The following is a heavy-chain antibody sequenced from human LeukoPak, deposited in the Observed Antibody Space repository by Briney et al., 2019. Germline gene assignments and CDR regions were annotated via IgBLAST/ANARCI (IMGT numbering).Heavy chain of an antibody. Sequence: GGSLRLSCAASGFTFSSYAMSWVRQAPGKGLEWVSAISGSGGSTYYADSVKGRFTISRDNSRNTLYLQMNSLRAEDTAVYYCAKSSGWSMGQSDYWGQGTLVTVSS. D-gene: IGHD6-19*01. CDR2: ISGSGGST. CDR1: GFTFSSYA. V-gene: IGHV3-23*01. CDR3: AKSSGWSMGQSDY. J-gene: IGHJ4*02.